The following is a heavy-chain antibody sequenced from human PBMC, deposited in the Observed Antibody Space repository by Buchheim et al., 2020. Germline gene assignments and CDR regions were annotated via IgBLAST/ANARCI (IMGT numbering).Heavy chain of an antibody. J-gene: IGHJ4*02. Sequence: QVQLQQWGAGLLKPSETLSLTCAVYGGSFSGYYWSWIRQSPGKGLEWIGEINHSGSTNYNPSLKSRVTMSVDTSKNQFSLRLTSVTAADTAVYYCARNTSYCGDDCYSYYFDYWGQGTL. V-gene: IGHV4-34*01. CDR3: ARNTSYCGDDCYSYYFDY. D-gene: IGHD2-21*02. CDR1: GGSFSGYY. CDR2: INHSGST.